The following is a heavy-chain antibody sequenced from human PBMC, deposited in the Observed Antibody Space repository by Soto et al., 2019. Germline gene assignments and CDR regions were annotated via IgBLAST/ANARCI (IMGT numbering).Heavy chain of an antibody. CDR2: FDPEDGET. Sequence: ASVKVSCKVSGYSLTELSMHWVRQAPGKGLEWMGGFDPEDGETIYAQKFQGRVTMTEDTSTDTAYMELSSLRSEDTAVYYCATGNRGLRFLVYYYYYGMDVWGQGTTVTVSS. V-gene: IGHV1-24*01. D-gene: IGHD5-12*01. CDR3: ATGNRGLRFLVYYYYYGMDV. CDR1: GYSLTELS. J-gene: IGHJ6*02.